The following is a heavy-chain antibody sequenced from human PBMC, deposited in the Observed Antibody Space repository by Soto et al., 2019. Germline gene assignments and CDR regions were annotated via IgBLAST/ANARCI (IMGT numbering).Heavy chain of an antibody. CDR3: ARPQGGYIDY. Sequence: SETLSLTCTVSGGSISSSSYYWGWIRQPPGKGLEWIGSIYYSGSTYYNPSLKSRVTISVDTSKNQFSLKLSSVTAADTAVYYCARPQGGYIDYWGQGTLVTVSS. V-gene: IGHV4-39*01. J-gene: IGHJ4*02. CDR1: GGSISSSSYY. D-gene: IGHD3-16*01. CDR2: IYYSGST.